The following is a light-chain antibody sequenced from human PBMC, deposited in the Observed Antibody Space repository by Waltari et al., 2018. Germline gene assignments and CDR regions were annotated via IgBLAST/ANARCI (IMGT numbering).Light chain of an antibody. V-gene: IGLV2-14*01. CDR3: SSYTSSSTYV. J-gene: IGLJ1*01. Sequence: ASVSGSPGQSIPISCTGTSSDVGGYNYVSWYQQHPGKAPKLMIYEVSNRPSGVSNRFSGSKSGNTASLTISGLQAEDEADYYCSSYTSSSTYVFGTGTKVTVL. CDR2: EVS. CDR1: SSDVGGYNY.